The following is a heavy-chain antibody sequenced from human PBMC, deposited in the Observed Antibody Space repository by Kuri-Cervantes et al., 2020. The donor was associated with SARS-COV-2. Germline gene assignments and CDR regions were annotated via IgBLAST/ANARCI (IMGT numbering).Heavy chain of an antibody. CDR1: GYTFTSYG. V-gene: IGHV1-18*01. J-gene: IGHJ3*02. CDR2: ISAYNGNT. D-gene: IGHD2-2*01. Sequence: ASVKVSCKASGYTFTSYGISWVRQAPGQGLEWMGWISAYNGNTNYAQKLQGRVTMTTDTSTSTAYMELRSLRSDDTAVYYCARPRGIVVVPAAMGGAFDIWSQGTMVTVSS. CDR3: ARPRGIVVVPAAMGGAFDI.